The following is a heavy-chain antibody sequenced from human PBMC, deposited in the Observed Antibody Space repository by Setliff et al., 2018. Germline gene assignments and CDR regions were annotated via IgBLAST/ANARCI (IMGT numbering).Heavy chain of an antibody. D-gene: IGHD4-17*01. Sequence: SETLSLTCAVYGGSFSGYYWSWIRQPPGKGLEWIGEINHSGSTNYNPSLKSRVTISVDTSKNQFSLNLSSLTVADTAFYYCARDVGDGYGVDAYAGGGFDIWGQGTMVTVSS. J-gene: IGHJ3*02. CDR3: ARDVGDGYGVDAYAGGGFDI. CDR2: INHSGST. V-gene: IGHV4-34*01. CDR1: GGSFSGYY.